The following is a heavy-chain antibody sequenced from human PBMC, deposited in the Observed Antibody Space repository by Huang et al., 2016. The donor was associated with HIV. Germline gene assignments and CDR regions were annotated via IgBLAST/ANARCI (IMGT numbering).Heavy chain of an antibody. CDR3: ARRYNSRRDY. V-gene: IGHV4-34*02. J-gene: IGHJ4*02. Sequence: QVQLEQWGAGLLKASETLSLTCAVYGGSFSGYYWNWLRQAPGKGLGWVGESNHSGNTNYNPSLKSRVNMSVDTSKSQFSLYLTSLSAADTGTYFCARRYNSRRDYWGRGTLVTVHS. CDR1: GGSFSGYY. D-gene: IGHD3-22*01. CDR2: SNHSGNT.